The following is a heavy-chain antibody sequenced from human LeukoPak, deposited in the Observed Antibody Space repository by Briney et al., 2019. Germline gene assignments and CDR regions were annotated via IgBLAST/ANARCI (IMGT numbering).Heavy chain of an antibody. J-gene: IGHJ3*02. V-gene: IGHV3-9*03. D-gene: IGHD6-19*01. CDR1: GFVFGNCG. CDR3: AKDMGYSSTGAFDI. Sequence: QTGRSLRLSCAACGFVFGNCGMHWVRQAPGKGLEWVSGISWNSGRTDYADSVNGRFTISRDNANNSLYLQMNSVRAEDMALYYCAKDMGYSSTGAFDIWGQGTMVSVSS. CDR2: ISWNSGRT.